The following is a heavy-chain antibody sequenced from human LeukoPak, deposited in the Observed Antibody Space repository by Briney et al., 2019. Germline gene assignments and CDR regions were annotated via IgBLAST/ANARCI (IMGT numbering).Heavy chain of an antibody. D-gene: IGHD2-2*01. CDR2: IRSKAYGGTT. Sequence: PGGSLRLSCTASGFTFGDYAMSWFRQAPGKGLEWVGFIRSKAYGGTTEYAASVKGRFTIPRDDSKSIAYLQMNSLKTEDTAVYYCTRDADIVVVPAAFDYWGQGTLVTVSS. CDR1: GFTFGDYA. V-gene: IGHV3-49*03. CDR3: TRDADIVVVPAAFDY. J-gene: IGHJ4*02.